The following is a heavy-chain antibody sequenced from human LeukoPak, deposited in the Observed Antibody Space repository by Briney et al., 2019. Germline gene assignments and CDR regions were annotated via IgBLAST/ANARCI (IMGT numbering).Heavy chain of an antibody. CDR3: AKHKGPLAAAGTDY. V-gene: IGHV3-23*01. J-gene: IGHJ4*02. D-gene: IGHD6-13*01. Sequence: GGALRLSCAASGFTFSSYDMTWVRQAPGKGLEWVSAISGSGSSTYYADSVKGRFIISRDIFKNTLYVQMNSLRAEDTAVYYCAKHKGPLAAAGTDYWGQGTLVTVSS. CDR2: ISGSGSST. CDR1: GFTFSSYD.